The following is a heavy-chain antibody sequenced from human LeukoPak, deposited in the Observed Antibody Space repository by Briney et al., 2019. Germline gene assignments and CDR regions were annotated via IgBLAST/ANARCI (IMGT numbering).Heavy chain of an antibody. D-gene: IGHD2-21*02. J-gene: IGHJ3*02. CDR1: GGTFNNYA. CDR3: ANIPYCGGDCYSAFDI. V-gene: IGHV1-69*13. CDR2: IIPIFGSA. Sequence: ASVKVSCKASGGTFNNYAISWVRQAPGQGPEWMGGIIPIFGSANYAQKFQGRVTITADESTSTAYMEMSSLTSEDTAVYYCANIPYCGGDCYSAFDIWGQGTKVTVSS.